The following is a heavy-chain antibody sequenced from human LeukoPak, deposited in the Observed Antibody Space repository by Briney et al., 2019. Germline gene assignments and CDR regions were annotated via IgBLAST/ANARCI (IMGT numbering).Heavy chain of an antibody. CDR1: GFTFSSYS. CDR2: ISSSSSYI. J-gene: IGHJ5*02. CDR3: ARDGEGYYDFWSGYSYNWFDP. V-gene: IGHV3-21*01. D-gene: IGHD3-3*01. Sequence: GGSLRLSCAASGFTFSSYSMNWVRQAPGKGLEWVSSISSSSSYIYYADSVKGRFTISRGNAKNSLYLQMNSLRAEDTAVYYCARDGEGYYDFWSGYSYNWFDPWGQGTLVTVSS.